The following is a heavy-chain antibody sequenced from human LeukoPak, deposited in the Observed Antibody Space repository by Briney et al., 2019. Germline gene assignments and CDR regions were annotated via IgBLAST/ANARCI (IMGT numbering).Heavy chain of an antibody. Sequence: GGSLRLSCAASGFTFSSYSMNWDRQAPGKGLEWVSSISSSSSYIYYADSVKGRFTISRDNAKNSLYLQMNSLRAEDTAVYYCARERGNYGDYWGQGTLVTVSS. V-gene: IGHV3-21*01. CDR1: GFTFSSYS. D-gene: IGHD3-10*01. CDR3: ARERGNYGDY. CDR2: ISSSSSYI. J-gene: IGHJ4*02.